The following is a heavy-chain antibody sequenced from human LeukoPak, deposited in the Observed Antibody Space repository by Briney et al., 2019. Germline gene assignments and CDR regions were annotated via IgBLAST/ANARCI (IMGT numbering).Heavy chain of an antibody. Sequence: SETLSLTCTVSGGSISSYYWSWIRQPPGKGLEWVGYIYYSGSTNYNPSLKSRVTISVDTSKNQFSLKLSSVTAADTAVYYCARWSVAGTAFDYWGQGTLVTVSS. CDR3: ARWSVAGTAFDY. CDR2: IYYSGST. CDR1: GGSISSYY. D-gene: IGHD6-19*01. J-gene: IGHJ4*02. V-gene: IGHV4-59*01.